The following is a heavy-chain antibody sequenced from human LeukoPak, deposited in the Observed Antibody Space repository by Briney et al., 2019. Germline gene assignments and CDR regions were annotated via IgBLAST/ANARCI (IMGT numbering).Heavy chain of an antibody. CDR2: IKQDGNEK. CDR3: ARPLLYYYGSESYFWFDL. CDR1: GFTFTTYW. V-gene: IGHV3-7*01. J-gene: IGHJ5*02. Sequence: GGSLRLSCAASGFTFTTYWMGWVRQAPGKGLEWVASIKQDGNEKHYVDSVKGRFTISRDSAENTLYLQMKSLKAKDTAFYYCARPLLYYYGSESYFWFDLWGQGTLVTVSS. D-gene: IGHD3-10*01.